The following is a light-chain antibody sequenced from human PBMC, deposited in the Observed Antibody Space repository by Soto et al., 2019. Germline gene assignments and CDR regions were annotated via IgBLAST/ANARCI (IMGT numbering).Light chain of an antibody. Sequence: QSVLTQPASVSGSPGQSITISCSGTSSDIGSYDHVAWYQQFPGKSPKLIIYAVSDRPSGVSDRFSGSKSGISASLTISGLQTEDEADYYCSSYTSSTNYVFGTGTKVTVL. CDR3: SSYTSSTNYV. CDR2: AVS. J-gene: IGLJ1*01. CDR1: SSDIGSYDH. V-gene: IGLV2-14*03.